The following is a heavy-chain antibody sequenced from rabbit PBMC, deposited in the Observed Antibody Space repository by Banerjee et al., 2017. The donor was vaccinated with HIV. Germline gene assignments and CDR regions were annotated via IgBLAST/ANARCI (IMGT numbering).Heavy chain of an antibody. CDR2: IYNGDGST. CDR1: GFDFSSNA. V-gene: IGHV1S47*01. D-gene: IGHD6-1*01. Sequence: QEQLGESGGGLVQPEGSLTLTCKASGFDFSSNAMCWVRQAPGKGPEWIASIYNGDGSTYYANWVNGLFTISRSTSLHTVTLQMTSLTAADTATYFCARLVNGHVYYDLWGQGTLVTVS. J-gene: IGHJ3*01. CDR3: ARLVNGHVYYDL.